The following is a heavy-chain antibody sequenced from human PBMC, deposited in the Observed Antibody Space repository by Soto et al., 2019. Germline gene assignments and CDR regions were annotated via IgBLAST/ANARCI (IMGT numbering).Heavy chain of an antibody. CDR3: ARHLSQDIVVVPAAPHDAFDI. D-gene: IGHD2-2*01. CDR2: IYPGDSDT. Sequence: GEYLKISCKGSGYSSTSDWLGWVRQMPGKGLVWMGIIYPGDSDTRYSPSFQGQVTISADKSISTAYLQWSSLKASDTAIYYCARHLSQDIVVVPAAPHDAFDIRGQGTMVTVSS. J-gene: IGHJ3*02. CDR1: GYSSTSDW. V-gene: IGHV5-51*01.